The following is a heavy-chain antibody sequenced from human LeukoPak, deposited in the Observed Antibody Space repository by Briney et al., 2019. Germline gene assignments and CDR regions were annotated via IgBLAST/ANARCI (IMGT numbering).Heavy chain of an antibody. CDR1: GYTFTSYW. V-gene: IGHV5-51*01. J-gene: IGHJ5*01. Sequence: GESLKISCQGSGYTFTSYWIGWVRQMPVKGLEWMSSIYPGDSDTKYSPSFQGQVTISVDKSTNTAYLQWKSLKASDTAMYYCARGDVVRGVSWFDSWGQGALVTVSS. D-gene: IGHD2-21*02. CDR3: ARGDVVRGVSWFDS. CDR2: IYPGDSDT.